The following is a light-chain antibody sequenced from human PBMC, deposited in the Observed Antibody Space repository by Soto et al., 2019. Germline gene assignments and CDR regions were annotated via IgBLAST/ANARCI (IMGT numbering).Light chain of an antibody. J-gene: IGKJ5*01. Sequence: DIPLTQTHSTLSASVGDEVTIPCRASQTISRWLDWYKQKTGRAPNLLIYEASTLESGVPSRFSGGGSETEFTLTISRLQLYDFATSFCHSRAFGQGTRLEIK. CDR1: QTISRW. CDR3: HSRA. CDR2: EAS. V-gene: IGKV1-5*01.